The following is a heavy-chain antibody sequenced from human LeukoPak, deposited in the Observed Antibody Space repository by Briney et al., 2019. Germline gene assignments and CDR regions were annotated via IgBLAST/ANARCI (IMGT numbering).Heavy chain of an antibody. V-gene: IGHV1-18*01. CDR3: ARGGYCSSISCYPGAVDY. Sequence: ASVKASCKASGYTFSNYGISWVRQAPGQGLQWMGWISAYNGNTNYAQRLQDRVTLTADTSTSTAYMELRGLRSDDTAVYYCARGGYCSSISCYPGAVDYWGQGTLVTVSS. CDR2: ISAYNGNT. J-gene: IGHJ4*02. CDR1: GYTFSNYG. D-gene: IGHD2-2*03.